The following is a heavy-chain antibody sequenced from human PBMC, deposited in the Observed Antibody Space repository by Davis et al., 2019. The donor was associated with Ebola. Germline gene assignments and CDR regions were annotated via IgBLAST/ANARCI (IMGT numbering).Heavy chain of an antibody. D-gene: IGHD1-26*01. J-gene: IGHJ4*02. V-gene: IGHV3-30*03. CDR3: ARVTTTGDFDY. Sequence: GESLKISCAASGFTFSSYGMHWLRQPPGKGLEGVALISYDGSNKYYADSVKGRFTISRDNSKNTLYLQMNSLRAEDTAVYYCARVTTTGDFDYWGQGTLVTVSS. CDR2: ISYDGSNK. CDR1: GFTFSSYG.